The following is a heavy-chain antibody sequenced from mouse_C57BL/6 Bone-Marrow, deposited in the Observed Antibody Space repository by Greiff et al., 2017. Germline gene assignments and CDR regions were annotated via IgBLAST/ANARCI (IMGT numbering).Heavy chain of an antibody. J-gene: IGHJ2*01. Sequence: QVQLQQSGAELVKPGASVKLSCKASGFTFTSYWMQWVKQRPGQGLEWIGEIDPSDSYTNYNQKFKGKATLTVDTSSSTAYMQLSSLTSEDAAVYYFARRPVGRDYFDYWGQGTTLTVSS. CDR3: ARRPVGRDYFDY. CDR1: GFTFTSYW. V-gene: IGHV1-50*01. D-gene: IGHD4-1*01. CDR2: IDPSDSYT.